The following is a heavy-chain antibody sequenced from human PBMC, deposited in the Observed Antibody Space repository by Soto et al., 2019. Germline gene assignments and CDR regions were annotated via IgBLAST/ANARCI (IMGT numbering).Heavy chain of an antibody. V-gene: IGHV4-34*01. D-gene: IGHD3-10*01. CDR1: GGSFSGYY. Sequence: SETLSLTCAVYGGSFSGYYWSWIRQPPGKGLEWIGEINHSGSTNYNPSLKSRVTISVDTSKNQFSLKLSSVTAADTAVYYCATRITMVRGAYGPRGCWFDPWGQGTLVTAPQ. CDR2: INHSGST. CDR3: ATRITMVRGAYGPRGCWFDP. J-gene: IGHJ5*02.